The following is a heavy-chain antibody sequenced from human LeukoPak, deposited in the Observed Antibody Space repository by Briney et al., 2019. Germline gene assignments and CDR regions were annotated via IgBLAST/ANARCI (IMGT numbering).Heavy chain of an antibody. Sequence: GGSLRLSCAASGFTFSSYSMNWVRQAPGKGLEWVSAISGSGGSTYSADSVQGRFTISRDNSKNTLYLQMNSLRAEDTAVYYCAKRALIVDVITTPFDSWGQGTLVTVSS. CDR2: ISGSGGST. CDR3: AKRALIVDVITTPFDS. V-gene: IGHV3-23*01. J-gene: IGHJ4*02. D-gene: IGHD3-22*01. CDR1: GFTFSSYS.